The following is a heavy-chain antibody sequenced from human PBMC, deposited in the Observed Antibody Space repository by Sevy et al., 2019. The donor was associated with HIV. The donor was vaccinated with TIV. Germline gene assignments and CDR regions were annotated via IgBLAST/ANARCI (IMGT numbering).Heavy chain of an antibody. CDR1: GFTFDDYA. D-gene: IGHD2-2*02. J-gene: IGHJ6*02. CDR2: ISWNSGSI. CDR3: AREGDIVVVPAAIGMDV. Sequence: GGSLRLSCAASGFTFDDYAMHWVRQAPGKGLEWVSGISWNSGSIGYADSVKGRFTISRDNAKNSLYLQMNSLRAEDTAVYYCAREGDIVVVPAAIGMDVWGQGTTVTVSS. V-gene: IGHV3-9*01.